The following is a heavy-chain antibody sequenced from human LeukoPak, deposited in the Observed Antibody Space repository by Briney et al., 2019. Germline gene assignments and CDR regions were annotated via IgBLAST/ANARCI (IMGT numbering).Heavy chain of an antibody. CDR1: GYTFTGFY. J-gene: IGHJ4*02. V-gene: IGHV1-2*02. CDR3: ARLADCSSSSCRSFDY. Sequence: ASVKVSCKPSGYTFTGFYIHWVRQAPGQGLEWMGWISPNSGGTDYAQRFQGRVTMTRDTSISTAYMELSRLRSDDTAVYYCARLADCSSSSCRSFDYWGQGTLVTVSS. D-gene: IGHD2-2*01. CDR2: ISPNSGGT.